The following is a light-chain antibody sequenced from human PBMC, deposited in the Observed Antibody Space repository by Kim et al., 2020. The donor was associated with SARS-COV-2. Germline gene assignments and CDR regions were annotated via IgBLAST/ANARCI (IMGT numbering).Light chain of an antibody. CDR2: TTY. J-gene: IGLJ3*02. Sequence: GQRLTIPCSGSRSNLGSNYYYWSQQLPGTAPNLLIYTTYQRPSAGPDRFSGSKSGTSASLAISGLRSEDEADYYWAAWDDSLSGWVFGGGTQLTVL. CDR1: RSNLGSNY. CDR3: AAWDDSLSGWV. V-gene: IGLV1-47*01.